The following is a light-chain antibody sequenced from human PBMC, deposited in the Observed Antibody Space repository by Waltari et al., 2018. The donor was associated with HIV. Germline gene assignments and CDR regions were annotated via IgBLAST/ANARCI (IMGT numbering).Light chain of an antibody. V-gene: IGLV2-14*01. CDR1: NSDVGAYNY. CDR3: SSYTITTAIV. CDR2: EVT. Sequence: QSALTQPASVSGSPGQSITISCTGTNSDVGAYNYVSWYQQHPGKAPKLLIYEVTNRPPGISNRFSGSKSGNTASMTISGLRPEDEADYYCSSYTITTAIVFGGGTKLTVL. J-gene: IGLJ2*01.